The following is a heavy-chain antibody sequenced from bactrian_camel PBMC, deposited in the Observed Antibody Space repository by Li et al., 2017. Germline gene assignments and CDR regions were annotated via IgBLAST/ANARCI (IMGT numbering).Heavy chain of an antibody. J-gene: IGHJ4*01. V-gene: IGHV3S68*01. D-gene: IGHD1*01. Sequence: QVQLVESGGGSVQAGGSLRLSCEGSSRPYMGWFRQAPGKEREGVASITTNSGSTIYADSVKGRFTISQGNTKNTIFLQMDCLKPEDTAMYYCAAFTTVRWTGVFLPSQWKFWGQGTQVTVS. CDR3: AAFTTVRWTGVFLPSQWKF. CDR1: SRPY. CDR2: ITTNSGST.